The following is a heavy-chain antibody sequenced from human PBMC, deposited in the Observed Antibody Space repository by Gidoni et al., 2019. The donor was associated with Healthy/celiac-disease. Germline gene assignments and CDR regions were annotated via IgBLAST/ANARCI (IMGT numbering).Heavy chain of an antibody. Sequence: QVQLQQWGAGLLKPSETLSLTCAVDGGSFSGYYWSWIRQPPGKGLEWIGEINHSGSTNYNPSLKSRVTISVDTSKNQFSLKLSSVTAADTAVYYCAAVGAPGFDYWGQGTLVTVSS. CDR2: INHSGST. CDR1: GGSFSGYY. V-gene: IGHV4-34*01. CDR3: AAVGAPGFDY. J-gene: IGHJ4*02. D-gene: IGHD1-26*01.